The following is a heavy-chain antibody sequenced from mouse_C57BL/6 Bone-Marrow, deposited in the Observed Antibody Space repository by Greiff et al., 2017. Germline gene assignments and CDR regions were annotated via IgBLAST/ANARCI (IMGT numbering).Heavy chain of an antibody. CDR1: GYTFPSYD. CDR2: IYPRDGST. CDR3: ARDYGSSYWYFDV. D-gene: IGHD1-1*01. V-gene: IGHV1-85*01. J-gene: IGHJ1*03. Sequence: QVQLQQSGPELVKPGASVKLSCKASGYTFPSYDINWVKQRPGQGLEWIGWIYPRDGSTKYNEKFKGKATLTVDTSSSTAYMEIHSLHSKDTAVYFCARDYGSSYWYFDVWGTGTTVTVSS.